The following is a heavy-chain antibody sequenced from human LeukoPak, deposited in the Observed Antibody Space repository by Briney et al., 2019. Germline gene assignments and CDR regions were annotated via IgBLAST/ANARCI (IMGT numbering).Heavy chain of an antibody. CDR1: GGSFSGYY. CDR3: ARGRGGYYHDDFDY. CDR2: INHRGNT. D-gene: IGHD3-22*01. J-gene: IGHJ4*02. V-gene: IGHV4-34*01. Sequence: SETLSLTCAVYGGSFSGYYWTWIRQPPGKGLEWIGEINHRGNTNYNPSLKSRVTISVDTSKNQFSLKLSSVTAADTAVYYCARGRGGYYHDDFDYWGQGTLVTVSS.